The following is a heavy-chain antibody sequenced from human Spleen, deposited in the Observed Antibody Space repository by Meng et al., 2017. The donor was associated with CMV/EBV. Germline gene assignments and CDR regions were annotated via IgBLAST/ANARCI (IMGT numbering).Heavy chain of an antibody. J-gene: IGHJ4*02. CDR1: GFTFSSYW. D-gene: IGHD2-2*01. V-gene: IGHV3-7*03. CDR3: ARGLPLGGAAMNY. CDR2: IKQDGSEE. Sequence: GESLKISCAASGFTFSSYWMSWVRQAPGKGLEWVANIKQDGSEEFYVDSLKGRFTISRDNAKNSLNLQMNSLRAEDTALYYCARGLPLGGAAMNYWGQGTLVTVSS.